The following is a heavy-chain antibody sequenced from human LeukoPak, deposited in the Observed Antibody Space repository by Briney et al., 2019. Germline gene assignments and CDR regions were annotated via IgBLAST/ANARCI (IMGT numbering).Heavy chain of an antibody. D-gene: IGHD3-22*01. CDR1: GYTLTELS. Sequence: ASVTVSFKVSGYTLTELSMHWVRQAPGKGLEWMGGFDPEDGETIYAQKFQGRVTMTEDTSTDTAYMELSSLRSEDTAVYYCATVYYYDSSGYLGYFDYWGQGTLVTVSS. J-gene: IGHJ4*02. CDR3: ATVYYYDSSGYLGYFDY. V-gene: IGHV1-24*01. CDR2: FDPEDGET.